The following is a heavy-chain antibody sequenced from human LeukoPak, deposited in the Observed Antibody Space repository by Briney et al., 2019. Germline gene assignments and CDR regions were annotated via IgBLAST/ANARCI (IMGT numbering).Heavy chain of an antibody. CDR1: GGSISSGGYS. V-gene: IGHV4-30-2*01. J-gene: IGHJ6*04. CDR3: ARATAMVHGMDV. D-gene: IGHD5-18*01. Sequence: SETLSLTCAVSGGSISSGGYSWRWIRQPPGRGLEWIVYIYHSGSTYYNPSLKSRITISVDRSKNQFSLKLSSVTAADTAVYYCARATAMVHGMDVWGKGTTVTVSS. CDR2: IYHSGST.